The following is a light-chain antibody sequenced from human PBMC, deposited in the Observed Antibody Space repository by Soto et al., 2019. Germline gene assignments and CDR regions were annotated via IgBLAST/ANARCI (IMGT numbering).Light chain of an antibody. Sequence: QSVLTQPPSASGTPGQRVTISCSGGSSNIGSNAVTWYRQLPGTAPKLLIYINDQRPSGVPDRFSGSKSGTSASLAISGLQPEDEADYYCAAWDDSLNALFGTGTKLTVL. CDR3: AAWDDSLNAL. V-gene: IGLV1-44*01. CDR2: IND. CDR1: SSNIGSNA. J-gene: IGLJ1*01.